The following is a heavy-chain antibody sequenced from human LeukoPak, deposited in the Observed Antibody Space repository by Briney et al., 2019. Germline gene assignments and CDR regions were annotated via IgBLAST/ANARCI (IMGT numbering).Heavy chain of an antibody. Sequence: GGSLRLSCAASGFTFSDYYMSWIRQAPGKGLEWVSYISSSGSTIYYADSVKGRFTISRDNAKNSLYLQMNSPRAEDTAVYYCARDILTGSQSRFQHWGQGTLVTVSS. V-gene: IGHV3-11*04. J-gene: IGHJ1*01. CDR1: GFTFSDYY. CDR2: ISSSGSTI. CDR3: ARDILTGSQSRFQH. D-gene: IGHD3-9*01.